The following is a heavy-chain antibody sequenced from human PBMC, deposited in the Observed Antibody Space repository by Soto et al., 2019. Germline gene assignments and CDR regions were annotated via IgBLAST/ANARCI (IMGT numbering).Heavy chain of an antibody. D-gene: IGHD1-26*01. CDR2: MSYDGSNE. J-gene: IGHJ4*02. CDR1: GFTFSHYA. Sequence: QVQLVESGGGVVQPGRSLRLSCAASGFTFSHYAMHWVRQAPGTGLEWVALMSYDGSNEYYADSVKGRFTISRDNSKNTLYLQMNSLRDEDTAVYYCAKDGSHNFDNWGQGTLVPVYS. V-gene: IGHV3-30*18. CDR3: AKDGSHNFDN.